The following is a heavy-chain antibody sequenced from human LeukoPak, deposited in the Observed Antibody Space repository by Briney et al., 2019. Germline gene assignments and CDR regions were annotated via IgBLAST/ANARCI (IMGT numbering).Heavy chain of an antibody. CDR2: IRTKANNYAT. J-gene: IGHJ4*02. Sequence: GGSLRLSCAASGFTFSGSTVHWVRQASGKGLDWVGHIRTKANNYATIYAASVKGRFTLSRDDSKNTAYLQMNSLITEDTAVYYCTTISDIVVVPTDYWGQGTLVTVSS. CDR3: TTISDIVVVPTDY. D-gene: IGHD2-2*01. CDR1: GFTFSGST. V-gene: IGHV3-73*01.